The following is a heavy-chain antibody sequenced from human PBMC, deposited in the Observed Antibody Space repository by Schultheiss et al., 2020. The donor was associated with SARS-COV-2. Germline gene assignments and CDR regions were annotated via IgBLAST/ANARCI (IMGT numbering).Heavy chain of an antibody. V-gene: IGHV4-59*01. Sequence: SETLSLTCTVSGGSISSYYWSWIRQPPGKGLEWIGYIYYSGSTNYNPSLKSRVTISVDTSKNQFSLKLSSVTAADTAVYYCARSYYDFWSGPILGRVRNYYYGMDVWGQGTTVTVSS. CDR1: GGSISSYY. D-gene: IGHD3-3*01. CDR2: IYYSGST. CDR3: ARSYYDFWSGPILGRVRNYYYGMDV. J-gene: IGHJ6*02.